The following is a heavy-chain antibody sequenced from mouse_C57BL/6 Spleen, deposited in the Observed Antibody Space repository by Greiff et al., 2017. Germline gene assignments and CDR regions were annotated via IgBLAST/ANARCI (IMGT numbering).Heavy chain of an antibody. CDR1: GYTFPSYW. CDR3: AIWAYDYFFDY. D-gene: IGHD2-4*01. Sequence: VQLQQPGAELVKLGASGKVSCKASGYTFPSYWMHGVKKRPGQGLEGIGRIHPSDSDTNYNQKFKGKATWTVDKSSSTAYMQLSSLPSKDSAVYYCAIWAYDYFFDYWGQGTTLTVSS. J-gene: IGHJ2*01. CDR2: IHPSDSDT. V-gene: IGHV1-74*01.